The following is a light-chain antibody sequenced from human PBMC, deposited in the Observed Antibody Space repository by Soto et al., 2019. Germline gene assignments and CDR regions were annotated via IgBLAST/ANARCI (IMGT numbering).Light chain of an antibody. CDR2: GAS. Sequence: EIVMTQSPATLSVSPGEGATLSCRASENVDTNLAWYQHKPGQAPRLLIYGASTRAAGVPVRFSGSGSGTEFTLTISSLESEDVAVYYCQQCHKWPRITFGPGTRLE. J-gene: IGKJ5*01. CDR1: ENVDTN. CDR3: QQCHKWPRIT. V-gene: IGKV3-15*01.